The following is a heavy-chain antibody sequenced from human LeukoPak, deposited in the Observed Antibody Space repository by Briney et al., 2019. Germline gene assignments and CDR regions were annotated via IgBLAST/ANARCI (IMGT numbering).Heavy chain of an antibody. Sequence: PGGSLRLSCTASGFTCNGYAMSWVRQAPGKGLEWVSGIDSSGDNTYYADSVKGRFTISRDTSKNRLYLQMNRLRDEDTAVYYFATTVTTKAFFDYWGQGTLVTVSS. J-gene: IGHJ4*02. CDR1: GFTCNGYA. V-gene: IGHV3-23*01. D-gene: IGHD4-11*01. CDR3: ATTVTTKAFFDY. CDR2: IDSSGDNT.